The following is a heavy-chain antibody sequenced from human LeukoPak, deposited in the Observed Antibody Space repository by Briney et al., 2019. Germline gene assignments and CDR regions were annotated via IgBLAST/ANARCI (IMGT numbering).Heavy chain of an antibody. CDR3: ARDRRSSWYGDAFDI. Sequence: SETLSLTCTVSGGSISSYYWGWIRQPPGKGLEWIGYIYYSGSTNYNPSLKSRVTISVDTSKDQFSLKLSSVTAADTAVYYCARDRRSSWYGDAFDIWGQGTMVTVSS. V-gene: IGHV4-59*01. D-gene: IGHD6-13*01. CDR1: GGSISSYY. CDR2: IYYSGST. J-gene: IGHJ3*02.